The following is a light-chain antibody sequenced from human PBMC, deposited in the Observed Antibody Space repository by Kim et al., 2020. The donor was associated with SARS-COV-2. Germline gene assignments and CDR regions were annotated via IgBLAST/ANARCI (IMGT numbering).Light chain of an antibody. Sequence: VAPGERATLSCRASQSVSSNLAWYQKKSGQAPRLLIYGASTRATGIPARFSGSGSGTEFTLTISSLQSEDFAVYYCQQYNNWPETFGQGTKVDIK. CDR2: GAS. CDR1: QSVSSN. CDR3: QQYNNWPET. V-gene: IGKV3-15*01. J-gene: IGKJ1*01.